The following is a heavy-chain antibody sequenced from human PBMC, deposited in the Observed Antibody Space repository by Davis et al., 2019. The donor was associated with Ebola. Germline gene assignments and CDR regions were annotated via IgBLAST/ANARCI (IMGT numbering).Heavy chain of an antibody. CDR1: GGSFSSHP. Sequence: SVTVSCQTSGGSFSSHPISWVRQAPRQGLEWMGGIIPIFDTPHYAQKFQGRITITADASTSTAYMELSSLRSEDTATYVCARDFDGGNYYFDYWGPGTPVSVSS. J-gene: IGHJ4*02. CDR3: ARDFDGGNYYFDY. V-gene: IGHV1-69*13. D-gene: IGHD3-9*01. CDR2: IIPIFDTP.